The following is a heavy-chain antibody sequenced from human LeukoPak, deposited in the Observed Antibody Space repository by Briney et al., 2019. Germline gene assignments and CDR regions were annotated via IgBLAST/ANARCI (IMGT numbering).Heavy chain of an antibody. CDR2: INTNTGNP. CDR3: VLYFDPPPPGPTTYYYYGMDV. J-gene: IGHJ6*02. CDR1: GYTFTSYA. V-gene: IGHV7-4-1*02. D-gene: IGHD3-9*01. Sequence: ASVKVSCKASGYTFTSYAMNWVRQAPGQGLEWMGWINTNTGNPTYAQGFTGRFVFSLDTSVSTAYLQISSLKAEDTAVYYCVLYFDPPPPGPTTYYYYGMDVWGQGTTVTVSS.